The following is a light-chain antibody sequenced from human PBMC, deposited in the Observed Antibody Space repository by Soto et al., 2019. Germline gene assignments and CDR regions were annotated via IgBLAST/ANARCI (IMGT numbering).Light chain of an antibody. Sequence: QSVLTQPPSVSGAPGQRVTISCTGSSSNSGAGYDVHWYQQLPGTAPKLLIYVNTNRPSGVPDRFSGSKSGTSASLAITGLQAEDEADYYCQSYDISLSGVVFGGGTKLTVL. CDR1: SSNSGAGYD. J-gene: IGLJ2*01. CDR2: VNT. CDR3: QSYDISLSGVV. V-gene: IGLV1-40*01.